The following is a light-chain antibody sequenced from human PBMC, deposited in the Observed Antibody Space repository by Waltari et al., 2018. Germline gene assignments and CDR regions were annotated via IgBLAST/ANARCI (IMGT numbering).Light chain of an antibody. CDR2: GSS. V-gene: IGLV1-40*01. Sequence: QSVLTPPPSVSGAPGPRVPISCPGSGSNIGAGYDVHWYQQLPRAAPKLLIYGSSTRPLGVPDRFFGSTSGTSASLAITGLQAEDEADYYCQSYDTSLSVVFGGGTKLTVL. CDR3: QSYDTSLSVV. J-gene: IGLJ3*02. CDR1: GSNIGAGYD.